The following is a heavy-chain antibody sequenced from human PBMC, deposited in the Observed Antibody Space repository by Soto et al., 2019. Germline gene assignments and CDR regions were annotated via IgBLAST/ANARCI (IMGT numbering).Heavy chain of an antibody. CDR1: GGSFSGYY. D-gene: IGHD2-2*01. CDR3: AREKCSSTSCYRYYYYYGMDV. V-gene: IGHV4-34*01. CDR2: INHSGST. J-gene: IGHJ6*02. Sequence: SETLSLTCAVYGGSFSGYYGSWIRQPPGKGLEWIGEINHSGSTNYNPSLKSRVTISVDTSKNQFSLKLSSVTAADTAVYYCAREKCSSTSCYRYYYYYGMDVWGQGTTVTVSS.